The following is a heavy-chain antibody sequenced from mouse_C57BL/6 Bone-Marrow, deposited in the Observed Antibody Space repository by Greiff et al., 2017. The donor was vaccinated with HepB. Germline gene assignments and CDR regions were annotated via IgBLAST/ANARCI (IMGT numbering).Heavy chain of an antibody. J-gene: IGHJ4*01. CDR3: ARDPLYYDYEDYAMDY. CDR1: GFTFSSYA. CDR2: ISDGGSYT. D-gene: IGHD2-4*01. Sequence: EVMLVESGGGLVKPGGSLKLSCAASGFTFSSYAMSWVRQTPEKRLEWVATISDGGSYTYYPDNVKGRFTISRDNAKNNLYLQMSHLKSEDTAMYYCARDPLYYDYEDYAMDYWGQGTSVTVSS. V-gene: IGHV5-4*01.